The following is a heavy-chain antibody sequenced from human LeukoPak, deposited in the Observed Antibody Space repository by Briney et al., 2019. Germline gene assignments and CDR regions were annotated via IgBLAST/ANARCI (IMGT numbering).Heavy chain of an antibody. D-gene: IGHD3-22*01. CDR2: IIPIFGTA. CDR3: ARPYYYDSSGYYRDAFDI. J-gene: IGHJ3*02. CDR1: GGTFSSCA. Sequence: ASVKVSCKASGGTFSSCAISWVRQAPGQGLEWMGGIIPIFGTANYAQKFQGRVTITTDESTSTAYMELSSLSSEDTAVYYCARPYYYDSSGYYRDAFDIWGQGTMVTVSS. V-gene: IGHV1-69*05.